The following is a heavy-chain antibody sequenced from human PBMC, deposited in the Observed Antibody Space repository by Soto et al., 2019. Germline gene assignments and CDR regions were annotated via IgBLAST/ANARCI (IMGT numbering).Heavy chain of an antibody. CDR3: ARVGARYCSSTSCYNFDY. Sequence: SETLSLTXAVSGGSISSSNWWSWVRQPPGKGLEWIGEIYHSGSTNYNPSLKSRVTISVDKSKNQFSLKLSSVTAADTAVYYCARVGARYCSSTSCYNFDYWGQGTLVTVSS. V-gene: IGHV4-4*02. CDR1: GGSISSSNW. CDR2: IYHSGST. J-gene: IGHJ4*02. D-gene: IGHD2-2*02.